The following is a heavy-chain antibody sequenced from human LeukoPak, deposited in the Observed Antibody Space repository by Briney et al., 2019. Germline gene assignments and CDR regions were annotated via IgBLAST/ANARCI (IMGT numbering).Heavy chain of an antibody. J-gene: IGHJ5*02. CDR2: INHSGST. CDR1: GGSFSGYH. V-gene: IGHV4-34*01. Sequence: ETLSLTCAVYGGSFSGYHWSWIRQPPGKGLEWIGEINHSGSTNYNPSLKSRVTISVDTSKNQFSLKLSSVTAADTAVYYCARGRLRRRYWFDPWGQGTLVTVSS. CDR3: ARGRLRRRYWFDP. D-gene: IGHD4-17*01.